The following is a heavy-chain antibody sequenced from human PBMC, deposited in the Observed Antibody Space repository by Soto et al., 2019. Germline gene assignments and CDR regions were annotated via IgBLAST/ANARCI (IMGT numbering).Heavy chain of an antibody. J-gene: IGHJ4*02. CDR2: ISGNGANT. CDR1: GFTFINYA. CDR3: AKDYGSSRYFFDY. V-gene: IGHV3-23*01. D-gene: IGHD6-19*01. Sequence: GGSLRLSCAASGFTFINYAMTWVRQAPGEGLEWVSTISGNGANTHYADSVKGRFSISRDNSKNTLYIQMNSLRADDTAVYYCAKDYGSSRYFFDYWGQGALVTVSS.